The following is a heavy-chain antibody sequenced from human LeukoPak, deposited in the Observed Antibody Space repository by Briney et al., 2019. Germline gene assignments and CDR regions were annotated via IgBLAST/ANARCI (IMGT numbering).Heavy chain of an antibody. V-gene: IGHV3-30*02. J-gene: IGHJ4*02. D-gene: IGHD2-15*01. CDR2: IRNDGSNK. Sequence: GGSLRLSCAASGFTFSSYGMHWVRQAPGKGLERVAFIRNDGSNKYYADSVKGRFTISRDNSKNTLYLQMNSLRAEDTAVYYCANSAVVVAATLDYWGQGTLVTVSS. CDR1: GFTFSSYG. CDR3: ANSAVVVAATLDY.